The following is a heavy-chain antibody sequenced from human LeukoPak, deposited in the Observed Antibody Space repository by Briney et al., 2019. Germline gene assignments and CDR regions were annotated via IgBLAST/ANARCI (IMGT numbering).Heavy chain of an antibody. CDR2: ISGSGGST. CDR3: AKDLIVGAPTIFDY. Sequence: GGSLRLSCAASGFTFSSYAMRWVRQARGGGVEWVPAISGSGGSTNYAPSVKGRFTISRDNSKNTLYLQMNSLRAEDTAVYYCAKDLIVGAPTIFDYWGQGTLVTVSS. D-gene: IGHD1-26*01. V-gene: IGHV3-23*01. J-gene: IGHJ4*02. CDR1: GFTFSSYA.